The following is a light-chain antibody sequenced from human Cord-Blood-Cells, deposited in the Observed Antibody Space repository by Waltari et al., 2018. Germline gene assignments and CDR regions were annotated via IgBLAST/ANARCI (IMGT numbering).Light chain of an antibody. V-gene: IGKV1-39*01. Sequence: DIQMTQSPSSLSASVGDRVTITCRASQSISSYLNWYQQKPGKAPNLLIYAASSLQSGAPSRFSGSGSGTDFTLTSSSLQPEDFATYYCQQSYSTPQTFGQGTKVEIK. J-gene: IGKJ1*01. CDR3: QQSYSTPQT. CDR2: AAS. CDR1: QSISSY.